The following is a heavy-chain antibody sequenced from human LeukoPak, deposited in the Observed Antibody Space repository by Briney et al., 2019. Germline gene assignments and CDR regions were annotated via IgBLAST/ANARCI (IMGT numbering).Heavy chain of an antibody. CDR2: INPSGGST. V-gene: IGHV1-46*01. Sequence: EASVKVSCKASGGTFSSYAISWVRQAPGQGLEWMGIINPSGGSTSYAQKFQGRVTMTRDTSTSTVYMELSSLRSEDTAVYYCAREFGGSYGDFDYWGQGTLVTVSS. J-gene: IGHJ4*02. CDR3: AREFGGSYGDFDY. D-gene: IGHD1-26*01. CDR1: GGTFSSYA.